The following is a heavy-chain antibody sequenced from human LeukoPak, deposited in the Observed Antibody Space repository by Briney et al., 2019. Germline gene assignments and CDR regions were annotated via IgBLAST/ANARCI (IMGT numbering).Heavy chain of an antibody. Sequence: GGSLRLSCTASGFTFSSYYMNWVRQAPGKGLEWVSSISSSSSYIYYADSVKGRFTIARDNAKNSLYLQMNSLRAEDTAVYYCAREVGLRYFDWLPNTSYYFDYWGQGTLVTVSS. CDR3: AREVGLRYFDWLPNTSYYFDY. V-gene: IGHV3-21*01. D-gene: IGHD3-9*01. J-gene: IGHJ4*02. CDR1: GFTFSSYY. CDR2: ISSSSSYI.